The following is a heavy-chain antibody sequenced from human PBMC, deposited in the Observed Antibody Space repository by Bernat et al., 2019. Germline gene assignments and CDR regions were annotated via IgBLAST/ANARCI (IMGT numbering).Heavy chain of an antibody. CDR1: GFTFIYAW. CDR2: IKSKADGGTT. Sequence: EVQLLESGGGLVKPGGSLRLSCAASGFTFIYAWMNWVRQAPGKGLEFIGRIKSKADGGTTDYAAPVKGRFTISRDDSQNMVYLQMNDLKTEDTALYDCTTRQTPRECNGENCYDSWGQGALVTVSS. V-gene: IGHV3-15*01. J-gene: IGHJ4*02. D-gene: IGHD2-8*01. CDR3: TTRQTPRECNGENCYDS.